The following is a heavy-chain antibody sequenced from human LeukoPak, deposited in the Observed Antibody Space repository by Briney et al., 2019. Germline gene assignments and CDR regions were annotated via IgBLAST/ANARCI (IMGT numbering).Heavy chain of an antibody. V-gene: IGHV3-66*02. CDR1: GFTVSSNY. Sequence: PGGSLRLSCAASGFTVSSNYMSWVRQAPGKGLEWVLVIYSGGSTYYADSVKGRFTISRDNSKNTLYLQMNSLRAEDTAVYYCARDAENGYSGYDWWGQGTLVTVSS. CDR3: ARDAENGYSGYDW. D-gene: IGHD5-12*01. CDR2: IYSGGST. J-gene: IGHJ4*02.